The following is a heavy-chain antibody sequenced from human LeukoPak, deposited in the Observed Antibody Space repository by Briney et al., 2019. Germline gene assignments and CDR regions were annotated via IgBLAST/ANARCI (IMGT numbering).Heavy chain of an antibody. J-gene: IGHJ3*02. D-gene: IGHD2-21*02. CDR2: IRYAGSDK. V-gene: IGHV3-30*02. Sequence: GGSLRLSCAASGFSFSNHDMHWVRQAPGKGLEWVASIRYAGSDKYYADSVKGRFTISRDNSKNTLFLHMNSLRAEDTAMHYCARSYCDGDCLNDAFDIWGQGTMVTVSS. CDR3: ARSYCDGDCLNDAFDI. CDR1: GFSFSNHD.